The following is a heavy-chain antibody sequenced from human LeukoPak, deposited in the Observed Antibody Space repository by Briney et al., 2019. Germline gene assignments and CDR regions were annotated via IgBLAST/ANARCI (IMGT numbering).Heavy chain of an antibody. CDR3: ARREGMTTVVTPDH. V-gene: IGHV4-39*01. CDR1: GGSIATGSYY. J-gene: IGHJ4*02. Sequence: PLETLSLTCTVSGGSIATGSYYWGWIRQPPGKGLDWIGSIYYTGSTYYNPSLRSRVTISVDTSKNQFSLKLSSVTAADTAVYYCARREGMTTVVTPDHWGQGTLVTVSS. D-gene: IGHD4-23*01. CDR2: IYYTGST.